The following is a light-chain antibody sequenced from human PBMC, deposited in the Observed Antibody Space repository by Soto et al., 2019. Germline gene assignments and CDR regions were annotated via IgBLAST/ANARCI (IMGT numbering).Light chain of an antibody. J-gene: IGLJ2*01. CDR2: RNN. Sequence: QSVLTQPPSASGTPGQTVTISCSRSSSNIGRNFVYWYQQLPGTAPKLLIYRNNQRPSGVPDGFSGSQSGTSASLAIGGLRSEDEADYHCAAWDDSLSGVIFGGGTKLTVL. CDR3: AAWDDSLSGVI. CDR1: SSNIGRNF. V-gene: IGLV1-47*01.